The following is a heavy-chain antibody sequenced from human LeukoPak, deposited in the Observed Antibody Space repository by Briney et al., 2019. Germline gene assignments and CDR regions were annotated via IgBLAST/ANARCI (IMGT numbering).Heavy chain of an antibody. D-gene: IGHD3-9*01. CDR3: ARRLRVRNILTGYYYWFDP. CDR1: GGSFSGYY. V-gene: IGHV4-34*01. Sequence: SETLSLTCAVYGGSFSGYYWSWIRQPPGKGLEWIGEINHSGSTNYNPSLKSRVTISVDTSKNQFSLKLSSVTAADTAVYYCARRLRVRNILTGYYYWFDPWGQGTLVTVSS. J-gene: IGHJ5*02. CDR2: INHSGST.